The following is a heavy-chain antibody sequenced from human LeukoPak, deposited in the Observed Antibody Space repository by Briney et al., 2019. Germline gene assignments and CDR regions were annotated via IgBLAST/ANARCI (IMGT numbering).Heavy chain of an antibody. D-gene: IGHD3-10*01. CDR3: ARDYGSGSDRFDY. CDR1: GYTFTSYG. J-gene: IGHJ4*02. V-gene: IGHV1-18*01. CDR2: ISGYNGNT. Sequence: ASVKVSCKASGYTFTSYGISWVRQAPGQGLEWMGRISGYNGNTNYAQKFQGRVTMTTDTSTSTADMELTSLRSDDTAVYYCARDYGSGSDRFDYWGQGTLVTVSS.